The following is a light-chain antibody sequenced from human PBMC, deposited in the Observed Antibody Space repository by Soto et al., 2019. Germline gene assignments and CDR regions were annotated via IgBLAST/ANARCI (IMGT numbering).Light chain of an antibody. Sequence: EMVLTQSPVTLSLSPGQRATLSCRASESISRDYLAWYQQRLGQAPRLLIYGASSGATGIPARFTGSGSGTDFTLTISSLEPEDFAVYYCQQRSDWPLTFGGGTKVDIK. CDR2: GAS. CDR3: QQRSDWPLT. J-gene: IGKJ4*01. V-gene: IGKV3-11*01. CDR1: ESISRDY.